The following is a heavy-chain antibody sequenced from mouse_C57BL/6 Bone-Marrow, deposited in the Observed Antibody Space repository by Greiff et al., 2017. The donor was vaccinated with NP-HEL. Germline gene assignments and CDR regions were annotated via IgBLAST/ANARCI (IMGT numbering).Heavy chain of an antibody. J-gene: IGHJ2*01. CDR1: GYTFTDYY. D-gene: IGHD1-1*01. CDR3: ARSDYYGSSYYFDY. CDR2: IYPGSGNT. Sequence: VQGVESGPELVKPGASVKISCKASGYTFTDYYINWVKQRPGQGLEWIGWIYPGSGNTKYNEKFKGKATLTVDTSSSTAYMQLSSLTSEDSAVYFCARSDYYGSSYYFDYWGQGTTLTVSS. V-gene: IGHV1-84*01.